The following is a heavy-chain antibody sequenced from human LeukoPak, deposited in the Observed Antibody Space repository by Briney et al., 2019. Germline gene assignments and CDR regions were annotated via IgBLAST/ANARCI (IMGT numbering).Heavy chain of an antibody. CDR1: GGSISSYY. J-gene: IGHJ4*02. CDR2: IYSSGST. D-gene: IGHD1-26*01. CDR3: ARTSISGTYDY. Sequence: SETLSLTCTVSGGSISSYYWSWIRQPAGKGLEWIGRIYSSGSTNYNPSLKSRVTMSVDTSKNQFSLKMTSVTAADTAVYYCARTSISGTYDYWGQGTLVTVSS. V-gene: IGHV4-4*07.